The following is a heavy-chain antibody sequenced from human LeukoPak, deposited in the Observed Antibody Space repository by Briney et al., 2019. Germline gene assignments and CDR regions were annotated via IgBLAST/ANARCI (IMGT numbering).Heavy chain of an antibody. CDR2: IYTSGST. D-gene: IGHD1-14*01. CDR3: ARVPVYAGFDY. V-gene: IGHV4-61*02. J-gene: IGHJ4*02. Sequence: PSQTLSLTCTVSGGSISSGSYYWSWIRQPAGKGLEWIGRIYTSGSTNYNPSLKSRVTISVDTSKNQFSLKLSSVTAADTAVYYCARVPVYAGFDYWGQGTLVTVSS. CDR1: GGSISSGSYY.